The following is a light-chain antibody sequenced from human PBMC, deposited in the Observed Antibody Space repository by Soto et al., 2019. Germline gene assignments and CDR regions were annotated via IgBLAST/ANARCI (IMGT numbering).Light chain of an antibody. CDR2: DAS. J-gene: IGKJ1*01. Sequence: DIQMTQSPSTLSASVGDKVTITCRASQGIVRWLAWYQQKPGKAPKLLIYDASSLESGVPSRFSGSGAGTGFTLTINSLQPDDFATYYCQHYYGFSRTFGQGTKVDIK. V-gene: IGKV1-5*01. CDR3: QHYYGFSRT. CDR1: QGIVRW.